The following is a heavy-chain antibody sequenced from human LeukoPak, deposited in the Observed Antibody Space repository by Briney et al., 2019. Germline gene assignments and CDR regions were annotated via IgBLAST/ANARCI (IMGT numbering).Heavy chain of an antibody. D-gene: IGHD1-26*01. CDR2: IYSGGST. CDR1: GFTVSSNY. V-gene: IGHV3-53*01. J-gene: IGHJ4*02. CDR3: ARVRVVGATTVDY. Sequence: GGSLRLSCAASGFTVSSNYMSWVCQAPGKGLEWVSVIYSGGSTYYADSVKGRFTISRDNSKNTLYLQMNSLRAEDTAVYYCARVRVVGATTVDYWGQGTLVTVSS.